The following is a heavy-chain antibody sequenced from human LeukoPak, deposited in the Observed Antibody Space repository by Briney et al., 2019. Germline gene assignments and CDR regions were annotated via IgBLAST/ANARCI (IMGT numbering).Heavy chain of an antibody. D-gene: IGHD3-10*01. CDR2: INPNSGGT. J-gene: IGHJ4*02. CDR1: GYTSTGYC. Sequence: ASVKVSCKASGYTSTGYCMHWVRQAPGQGLEWMGWINPNSGGTNYAQKFQGRVTMTRDTSISTAYMELSRLRSDDTAVYYCARSPVGSSALGYWGQGTLVTVSS. V-gene: IGHV1-2*02. CDR3: ARSPVGSSALGY.